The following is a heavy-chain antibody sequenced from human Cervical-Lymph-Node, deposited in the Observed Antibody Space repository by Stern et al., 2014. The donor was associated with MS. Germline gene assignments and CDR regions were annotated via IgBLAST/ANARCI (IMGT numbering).Heavy chain of an antibody. J-gene: IGHJ4*02. CDR1: GDSISRRSYY. V-gene: IGHV4-61*01. D-gene: IGHD2-2*01. CDR3: ARDGYSSTEYYLEY. CDR2: IYYGGST. Sequence: QLQLQESGPGLVKPSETLSLTCTVSGDSISRRSYYWSWIRQPPGKGLEWIGFIYYGGSTKYTPSLNSRVTILQDSSKNQISLKLSSVTAADSAVYYCARDGYSSTEYYLEYWGQGILVTVSS.